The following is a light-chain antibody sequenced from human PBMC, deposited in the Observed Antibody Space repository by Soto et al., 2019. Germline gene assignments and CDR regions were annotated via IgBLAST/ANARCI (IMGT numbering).Light chain of an antibody. CDR2: GAS. CDR3: QQYSYSSYT. J-gene: IGKJ2*01. V-gene: IGKV3-20*01. Sequence: EIVLTQSPGTLSLSPGERATLSCRASQSVISSFLAWYQQKPGQAPRLVIFGASRRASGIPDRFSGSGSGTDFTLTISRLEPEDFAVYYCQQYSYSSYTFGQGTKVEIK. CDR1: QSVISSF.